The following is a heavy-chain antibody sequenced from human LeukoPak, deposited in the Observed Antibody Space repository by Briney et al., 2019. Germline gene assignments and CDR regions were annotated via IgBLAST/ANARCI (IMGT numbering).Heavy chain of an antibody. CDR2: INLSGST. V-gene: IGHV4-34*01. CDR1: GGSFSGYY. J-gene: IGHJ4*02. D-gene: IGHD1/OR15-1a*01. Sequence: SETLSLTCAVYGGSFSGYYWSWIRQPPGKGLEWIGEINLSGSTNFNPSLKSRVTISVDTSKNQFSLKLSSVTAADTAVYYCARARNWNKYYFDYWGQGTLVTVSS. CDR3: ARARNWNKYYFDY.